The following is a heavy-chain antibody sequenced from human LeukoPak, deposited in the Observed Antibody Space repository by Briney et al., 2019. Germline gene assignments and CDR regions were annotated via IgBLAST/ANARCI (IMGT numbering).Heavy chain of an antibody. V-gene: IGHV3-53*01. Sequence: GGSLRLSCAASGFTVSSNYMSWVRQAPGKGLERVSVIYSGGSSYYADSVKGRFTISRDNSKNTLYLQMNSLRVEDTAVYYCARGGIGSFGAYYFDYWGQGTLVTVSS. CDR1: GFTVSSNY. J-gene: IGHJ4*02. CDR2: IYSGGSS. CDR3: ARGGIGSFGAYYFDY. D-gene: IGHD3-10*01.